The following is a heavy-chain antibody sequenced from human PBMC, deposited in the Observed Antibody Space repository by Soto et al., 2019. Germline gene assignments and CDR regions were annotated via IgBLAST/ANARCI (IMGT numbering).Heavy chain of an antibody. CDR3: AVTTGTLERPFDY. Sequence: GGSLRLSCAASGFTFSSYAISWVRQAPGKGLEWVSAISGSGGSTYYADSVKGRFTISRDNSKNTLYLQMNSLRAEDTAVYYCAVTTGTLERPFDYWGQGTLVTVSS. D-gene: IGHD1-1*01. J-gene: IGHJ4*02. CDR1: GFTFSSYA. V-gene: IGHV3-23*01. CDR2: ISGSGGST.